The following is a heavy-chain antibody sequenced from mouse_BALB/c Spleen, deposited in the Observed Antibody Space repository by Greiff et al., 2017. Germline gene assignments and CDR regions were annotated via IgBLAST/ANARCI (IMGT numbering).Heavy chain of an antibody. CDR2: INPSNGRT. V-gene: IGHV1S81*02. D-gene: IGHD1-1*01. J-gene: IGHJ2*01. CDR3: ARWDFHYYGSSYEYYFDY. Sequence: VQLQQPGAELVKPGASVKLSCKASGYTFTSYWMHWVKQRPGQGLEWIGEINPSNGRTNYNEKFKSKATLTVDKSSSTAYMQLSSLTSEDSAVYYCARWDFHYYGSSYEYYFDYWGQGTTLTVSS. CDR1: GYTFTSYW.